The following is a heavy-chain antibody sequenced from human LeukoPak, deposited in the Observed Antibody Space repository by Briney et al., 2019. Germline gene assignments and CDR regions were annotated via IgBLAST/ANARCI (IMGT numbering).Heavy chain of an antibody. V-gene: IGHV3-23*01. J-gene: IGHJ4*02. CDR2: ISGSGGST. D-gene: IGHD2/OR15-2a*01. CDR1: GFRFSTYG. CDR3: AKAILSGSFDY. Sequence: GGSLRLSCAAFGFRFSTYGMSWVRQAPGKGLEWVSGISGSGGSTYYADSVKGRFTISRDNSNNTLYLQMNRLRGEDTAIYYCAKAILSGSFDYWGQGTLVTVSS.